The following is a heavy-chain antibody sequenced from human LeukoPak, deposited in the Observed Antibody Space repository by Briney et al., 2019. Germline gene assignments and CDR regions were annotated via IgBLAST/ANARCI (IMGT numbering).Heavy chain of an antibody. CDR3: ARGGTDYGDYVWANWFDP. CDR2: IYYSGST. Sequence: SETLSLTCTVSGGSISSYYWSWIRQPPGKGLEWIGYIYYSGSTNYNPSLKSRVTISVDTSKNQFSLKLSSVTAADTAVYYCARGGTDYGDYVWANWFDPWGQGTLVTVSS. J-gene: IGHJ5*02. V-gene: IGHV4-59*01. CDR1: GGSISSYY. D-gene: IGHD4-17*01.